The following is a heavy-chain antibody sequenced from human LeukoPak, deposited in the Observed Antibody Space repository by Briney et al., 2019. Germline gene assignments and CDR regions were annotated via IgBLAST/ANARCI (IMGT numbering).Heavy chain of an antibody. CDR1: GGSISSYY. D-gene: IGHD5-24*01. V-gene: IGHV4-59*08. CDR2: IYYSGST. CDR3: ARGDGYTIDY. Sequence: SETQSLTCTVSGGSISSYYWSWIRQPPGKGLEWIGYIYYSGSTNYNPSLKSRVTISVDTSKNQFSLKLSSVTAADTAVYYCARGDGYTIDYWGQGTLVTVSS. J-gene: IGHJ4*02.